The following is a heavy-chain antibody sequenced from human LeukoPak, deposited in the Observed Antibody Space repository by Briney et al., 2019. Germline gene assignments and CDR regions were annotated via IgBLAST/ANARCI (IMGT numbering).Heavy chain of an antibody. J-gene: IGHJ4*02. CDR3: ARGPQVIYYFDY. CDR2: IYYSGST. CDR1: GGSISSSSHY. Sequence: PSETLSLTCTVSGGSISSSSHYWGWIRQPPGKGLEWIGSIYYSGSTYYNPSLKSRVPISVDTSKNQFSLKLSSVTAADTAVYYCARGPQVIYYFDYWGQGTLVTVSS. D-gene: IGHD3-22*01. V-gene: IGHV4-39*07.